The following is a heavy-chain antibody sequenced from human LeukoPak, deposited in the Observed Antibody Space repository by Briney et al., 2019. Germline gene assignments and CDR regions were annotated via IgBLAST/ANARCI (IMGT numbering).Heavy chain of an antibody. CDR3: ARHSQSGSYYSH. J-gene: IGHJ4*02. CDR2: IYYSGST. D-gene: IGHD1-26*01. CDR1: GGSISSYY. Sequence: PSETLSLTCTVSGGSISSYYWSWIRQPPGKGLEWIGYIYYSGSTNYNPSLKSRVTISVDTSKNQFSLKLSSVTAADTAVYYCARHSQSGSYYSHWGQGTLVTVSS. V-gene: IGHV4-59*08.